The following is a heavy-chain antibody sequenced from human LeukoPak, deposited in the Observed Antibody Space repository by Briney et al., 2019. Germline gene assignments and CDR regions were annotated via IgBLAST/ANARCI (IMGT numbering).Heavy chain of an antibody. CDR3: ARPAYSGRSDGFDI. J-gene: IGHJ3*02. D-gene: IGHD1-26*01. V-gene: IGHV5-51*01. CDR2: IYPGDSDT. CDR1: GYSFTNYW. Sequence: GESLKISCKASGYSFTNYWIGWVRQMPGKGPEWMGIIYPGDSDTRYSPSFQGQVTISADKSISTAYLQWSSLTASDTAMYYCARPAYSGRSDGFDIWGQGTMVTVSS.